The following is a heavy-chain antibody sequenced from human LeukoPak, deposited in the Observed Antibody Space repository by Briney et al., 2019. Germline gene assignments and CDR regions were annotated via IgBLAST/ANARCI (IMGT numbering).Heavy chain of an antibody. V-gene: IGHV3-23*01. CDR1: GFTFSSSA. CDR2: ISGSGGGT. D-gene: IGHD3-3*01. J-gene: IGHJ4*02. Sequence: PGGSLRLSSAASGFTFSSSAMTWVRQAPGKGLEWVSAISGSGGGTYYADSVKGRFTISRDNSKSTLYLQMNSLRADDTALYYCAKGGPAKIFGVVLIRNLDYWGQGTQVTVSS. CDR3: AKGGPAKIFGVVLIRNLDY.